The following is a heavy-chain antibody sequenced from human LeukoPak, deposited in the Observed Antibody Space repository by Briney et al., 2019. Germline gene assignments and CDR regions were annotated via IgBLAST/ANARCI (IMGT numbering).Heavy chain of an antibody. D-gene: IGHD7-27*01. J-gene: IGHJ4*02. CDR2: NRSSTNTI. Sequence: AGSLRLSCAAPGFIVISYSMNWGRQALGKRREWTSYNRSSTNTIYYADSLKGRFTISRDDDKHSLYLQLNSLRVDETAVYYCVRDPHWGFDYWGQRTQVTVSS. V-gene: IGHV3-48*01. CDR3: VRDPHWGFDY. CDR1: GFIVISYS.